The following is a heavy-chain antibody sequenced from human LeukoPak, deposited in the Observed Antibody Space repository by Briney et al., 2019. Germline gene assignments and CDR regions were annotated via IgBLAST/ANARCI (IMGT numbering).Heavy chain of an antibody. CDR1: GGSISTYY. CDR3: ARGGAARLHFQN. J-gene: IGHJ1*01. Sequence: SETLSLTCTVSGGSISTYYWNWIRQPPGKGLEWIGYIFHSGSTNYNPSLQSRVTISVDTSKNQFSLNLNSVTAADTAVYYCARGGAARLHFQNWGQGTLVTVSS. CDR2: IFHSGST. V-gene: IGHV4-59*01. D-gene: IGHD6-6*01.